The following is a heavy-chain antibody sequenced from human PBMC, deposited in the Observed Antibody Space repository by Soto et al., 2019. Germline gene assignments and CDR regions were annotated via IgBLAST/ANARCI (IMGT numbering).Heavy chain of an antibody. D-gene: IGHD1-26*01. CDR1: GFTFSSYA. Sequence: QVQLVESGGGVVQPGRSLRLSCAASGFTFSSYAMHWVRQAPGKGLEWVAVISYDGSNKYYADSVKGRFTISRDNSKNTLYLQMNSLRAEDTAVYYCARVRPNKWEPGAADYWGQGTLVTVSS. V-gene: IGHV3-30-3*01. CDR2: ISYDGSNK. CDR3: ARVRPNKWEPGAADY. J-gene: IGHJ4*02.